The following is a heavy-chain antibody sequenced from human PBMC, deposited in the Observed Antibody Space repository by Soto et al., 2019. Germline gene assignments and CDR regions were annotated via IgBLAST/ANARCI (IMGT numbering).Heavy chain of an antibody. D-gene: IGHD1-26*01. CDR1: GFTFSSYA. V-gene: IGHV3-23*01. J-gene: IGHJ3*02. Sequence: EVQLLESGGGLVQPGGSLRLSCAASGFTFSSYAMSWVRQAPGKGLEWVSAISGSGGSTYYADSVKGRFTISRDNSKNTLYLQRNSLRAEDTAVYYCAKELGVVGATKGENAFDIWGQGTMVTVSS. CDR2: ISGSGGST. CDR3: AKELGVVGATKGENAFDI.